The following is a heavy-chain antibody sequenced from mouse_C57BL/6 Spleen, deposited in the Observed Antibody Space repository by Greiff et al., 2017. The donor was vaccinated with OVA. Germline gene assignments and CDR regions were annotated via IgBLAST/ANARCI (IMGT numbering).Heavy chain of an antibody. CDR3: ARYYGYDVEYYFDD. Sequence: VQLQQSGAELVKPGASVKISCKASGYTFTDYYMNWVKQSHGKSLEWIGDINPNNGGTSYNQKFKGKATLTVDKSSSTAYLELRSLTSEDSAVYYCARYYGYDVEYYFDDWGQGTTLTVSS. D-gene: IGHD2-2*01. CDR2: INPNNGGT. J-gene: IGHJ2*01. CDR1: GYTFTDYY. V-gene: IGHV1-26*01.